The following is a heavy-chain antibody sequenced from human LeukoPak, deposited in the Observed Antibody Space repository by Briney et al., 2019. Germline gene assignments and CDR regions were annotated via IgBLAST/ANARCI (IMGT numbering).Heavy chain of an antibody. CDR1: GFTFSSYG. V-gene: IGHV3-23*01. CDR3: ASEGANSGSYWDDWTKRPFDY. J-gene: IGHJ4*02. CDR2: ISGSGGST. Sequence: GGSLRLSCAASGFTFSSYGMSWVRQAPGKGLEWVSAISGSGGSTYYADSVKGRFTISRDNSKNTLYLQMNSLRAEDTAVYYCASEGANSGSYWDDWTKRPFDYWGQGTLVTVSS. D-gene: IGHD1-26*01.